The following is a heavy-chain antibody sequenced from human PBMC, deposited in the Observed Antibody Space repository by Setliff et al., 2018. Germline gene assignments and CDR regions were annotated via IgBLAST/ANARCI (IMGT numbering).Heavy chain of an antibody. CDR1: GGSISSSNW. D-gene: IGHD6-13*01. Sequence: SETLSLTCDVSGGSISSSNWWSWVRQSPEKGLEWIGEIYHTGRTSYNPSFRSRVTISVDKSNNQFSLNLSSVTAADTAVYYCARDSSSWFVWGQGTLVTVSS. CDR2: IYHTGRT. J-gene: IGHJ4*02. V-gene: IGHV4-4*02. CDR3: ARDSSSWFV.